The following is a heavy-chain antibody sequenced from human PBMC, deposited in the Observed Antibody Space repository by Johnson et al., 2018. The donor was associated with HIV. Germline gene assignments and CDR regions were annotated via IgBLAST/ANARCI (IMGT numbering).Heavy chain of an antibody. CDR2: IYSGGST. CDR3: ATDGTRDIVANGAFDI. D-gene: IGHD2-15*01. J-gene: IGHJ3*02. V-gene: IGHV3-66*01. Sequence: VQLVESGGGLVQPGGSLRLSCAASGFTVSSNYMSWVRQAPGKGLEWVSVIYSGGSTYYADSVKGRFTISRDNSKNTLYLQMNSLRAEDTAVYYCATDGTRDIVANGAFDIWGQGTMVTVSS. CDR1: GFTVSSNY.